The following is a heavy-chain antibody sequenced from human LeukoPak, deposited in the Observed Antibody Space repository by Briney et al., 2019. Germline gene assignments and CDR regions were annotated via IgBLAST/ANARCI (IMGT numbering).Heavy chain of an antibody. V-gene: IGHV1-2*02. CDR2: INHSTGGT. CDR3: AGEPAIYYESDYYFDN. CDR1: GYTFTGYY. J-gene: IGHJ4*02. Sequence: ASLKVSCRASGYTFTGYYMHWMRQAPGQGLEWMGWINHSTGGTNYAQKFQGRVTMSRDTSITTAYMKLTSLRSDDTAVYYCAGEPAIYYESDYYFDNWGQGTLVTVSS. D-gene: IGHD3-22*01.